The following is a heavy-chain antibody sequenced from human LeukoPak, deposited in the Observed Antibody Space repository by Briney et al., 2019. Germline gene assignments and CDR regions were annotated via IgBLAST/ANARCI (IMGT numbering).Heavy chain of an antibody. CDR2: IYYSGST. Sequence: SETLSLTCTVSGGSISSYYWSWIRQPPGKGLEWIGYIYYSGSTNYNPSLKSRVTISVDTSKNQFSLKLSSVTAADTAVYYCARDSRYGDPMSYYYYYYMDVWGKGTTVTISS. D-gene: IGHD4-17*01. J-gene: IGHJ6*03. CDR3: ARDSRYGDPMSYYYYYYMDV. CDR1: GGSISSYY. V-gene: IGHV4-59*12.